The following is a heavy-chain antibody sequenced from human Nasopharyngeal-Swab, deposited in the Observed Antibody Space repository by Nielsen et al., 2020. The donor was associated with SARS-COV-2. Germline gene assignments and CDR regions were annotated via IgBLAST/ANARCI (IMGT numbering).Heavy chain of an antibody. D-gene: IGHD3-9*01. V-gene: IGHV4-61*02. J-gene: IGHJ6*02. Sequence: SETLSLTCTVSGDSISGGGYFWSWVRRPAWKGLEWIGRIYSSGNAGYTTSLQSRVAMSLDTSMNQFSLRLFSVTAADTAVYYCTRDVNGYDDILTGFYRDYYYYMDVWGQGTPVTVTS. CDR1: GDSISGGGYF. CDR3: TRDVNGYDDILTGFYRDYYYYMDV. CDR2: IYSSGNA.